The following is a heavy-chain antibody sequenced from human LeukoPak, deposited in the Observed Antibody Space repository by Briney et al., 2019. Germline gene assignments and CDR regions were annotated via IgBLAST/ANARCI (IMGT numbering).Heavy chain of an antibody. CDR2: INSDGSST. V-gene: IGHV3-74*01. CDR3: ARDLFYDISGA. Sequence: GGSLRLSCAASGFTFSSYWLHWVRQAPGKGRVWVSRINSDGSSTSYADSVKGRFTISRDNAKNTLYLQMNSVRAEDTAVYYCARDLFYDISGAWGQGTLVTVSS. D-gene: IGHD3-9*01. CDR1: GFTFSSYW. J-gene: IGHJ5*02.